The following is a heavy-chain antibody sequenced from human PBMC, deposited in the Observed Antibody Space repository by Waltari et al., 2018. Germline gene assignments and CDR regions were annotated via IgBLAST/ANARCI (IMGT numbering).Heavy chain of an antibody. V-gene: IGHV1-46*01. J-gene: IGHJ3*02. Sequence: QVQLVQSGAEVKKPGASVKVSCKASGYTFTSYYMHWVRQAPGQGLEWMGIINPSGGSTSYAQKCKGRVTMTRDTSTSTVYMELSSLRSEDTAVYYCARDPALYSSGWQGAFDIWGQGTMVTVSS. CDR1: GYTFTSYY. CDR3: ARDPALYSSGWQGAFDI. D-gene: IGHD6-19*01. CDR2: INPSGGST.